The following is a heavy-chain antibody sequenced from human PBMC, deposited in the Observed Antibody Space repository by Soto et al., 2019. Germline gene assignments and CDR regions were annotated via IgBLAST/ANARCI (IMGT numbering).Heavy chain of an antibody. V-gene: IGHV3-48*01. J-gene: IGHJ4*02. Sequence: EVQMVESGGGLVRPGGSLRLSCAASGFTFSSYSMNWVRQAPGKGLEWVSYISSSSGTTYHADSVQGRFTISRDNAKNSRFLQMTSLRAEDTAVYYCARSSSGWAYYFDYWGQGTLVTVSS. D-gene: IGHD6-19*01. CDR3: ARSSSGWAYYFDY. CDR1: GFTFSSYS. CDR2: ISSSSGTT.